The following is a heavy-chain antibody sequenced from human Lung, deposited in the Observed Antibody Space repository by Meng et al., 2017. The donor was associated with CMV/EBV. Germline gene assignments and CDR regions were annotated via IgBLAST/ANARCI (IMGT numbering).Heavy chain of an antibody. J-gene: IGHJ4*02. CDR3: TRDIGGVGDY. V-gene: IGHV3-74*01. Sequence: SCAASGFSFSRYCMHWARQVPGKGLVWVSRTNEDGTITNYADSVKGRFTVSRDNAKNTMYLQMNSLKVEDTAIYYCTRDIGGVGDYWGQGTLVTVSS. CDR2: TNEDGTIT. CDR1: GFSFSRYC. D-gene: IGHD3-3*01.